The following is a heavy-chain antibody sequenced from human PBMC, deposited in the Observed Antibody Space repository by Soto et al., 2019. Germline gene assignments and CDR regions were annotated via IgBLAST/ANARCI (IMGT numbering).Heavy chain of an antibody. D-gene: IGHD3-10*01. CDR1: GFTFSSYW. Sequence: GSLRLSCAASGFTFSSYWMHWVRQAPGKGLVWVSRINSDGSSTSYADSVKGRFTISRDNAKNTLCLQMNSLRAEDTAVYYCAASVLDYYYYYGMDVWGQGTTVTVSS. J-gene: IGHJ6*02. CDR3: AASVLDYYYYYGMDV. V-gene: IGHV3-74*01. CDR2: INSDGSST.